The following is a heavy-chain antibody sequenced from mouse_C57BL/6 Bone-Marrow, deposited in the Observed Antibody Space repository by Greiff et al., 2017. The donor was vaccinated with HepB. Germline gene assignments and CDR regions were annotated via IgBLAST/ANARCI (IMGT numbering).Heavy chain of an antibody. CDR3: EGYDYDGVDY. CDR1: GYAFTNYL. CDR2: INPGSGGT. V-gene: IGHV1-54*01. Sequence: VQLQQSGAELVRPGTSVKVSCKASGYAFTNYLIEWVKQRPGQGLEWIGVINPGSGGTNYNEKFKGKATLTADKSSSTAYMQLSSLTSEDSAVYFCEGYDYDGVDYWGQGTSVTVSS. D-gene: IGHD2-4*01. J-gene: IGHJ4*01.